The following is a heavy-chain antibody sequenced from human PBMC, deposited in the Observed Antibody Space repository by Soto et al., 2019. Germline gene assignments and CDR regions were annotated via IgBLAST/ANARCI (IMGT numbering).Heavy chain of an antibody. V-gene: IGHV4-39*01. CDR3: GRGGGGFGTIFGVVSAFDI. CDR2: IYYSGST. D-gene: IGHD3-3*01. Sequence: SETLSLTCTVSGGSIISSSYYWGWIRKPPGKGLEWIGSIYYSGSTYYNPSLKSRVTISVDTSKHQFSLKLSSVTAADTAVYYCGRGGGGFGTIFGVVSAFDIWGQGTMVTVSS. J-gene: IGHJ3*02. CDR1: GGSIISSSYY.